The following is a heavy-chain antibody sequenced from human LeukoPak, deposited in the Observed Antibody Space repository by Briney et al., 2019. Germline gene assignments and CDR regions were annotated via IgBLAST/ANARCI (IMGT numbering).Heavy chain of an antibody. D-gene: IGHD1-7*01. V-gene: IGHV3-74*01. CDR2: SHNDGNSV. Sequence: GGSLRLSCAASGFDFSRYWMHWVRQVPGKEVVWVSHSHNDGNSVSYADSVKGRFTVSRDNAKNTLYLQMNSLRAEDTAVYYCARRGETGTTDYWGQGTLVTVSS. CDR1: GFDFSRYW. J-gene: IGHJ4*02. CDR3: ARRGETGTTDY.